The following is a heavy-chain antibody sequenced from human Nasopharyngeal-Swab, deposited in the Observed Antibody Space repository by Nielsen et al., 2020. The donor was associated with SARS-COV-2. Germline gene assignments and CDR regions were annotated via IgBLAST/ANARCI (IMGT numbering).Heavy chain of an antibody. J-gene: IGHJ6*02. V-gene: IGHV3-21*01. CDR3: ARDGLDYDFWSAYFMDV. CDR2: ISSSSSYI. Sequence: GGSLRLSCAASGFTFSSYSMNWVRQAPGKGLEWVSSISSSSSYIYYADSVKGRFTISRDNAKNSLYLQMNSLRAEGTAVYYCARDGLDYDFWSAYFMDVWGQGTTVTVSS. D-gene: IGHD3-3*01. CDR1: GFTFSSYS.